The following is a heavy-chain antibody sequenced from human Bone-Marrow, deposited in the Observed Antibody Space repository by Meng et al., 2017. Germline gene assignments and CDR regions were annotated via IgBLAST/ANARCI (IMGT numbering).Heavy chain of an antibody. CDR2: ISGSGGST. J-gene: IGHJ3*02. Sequence: GGSLRLSCAASGFTFDDYGMSWVRQAPGKGLEWVSAISGSGGSTYYADSVKGRFTISRDNSKNTLYLQMNSLRAEDTAVYYCARGYSSSGYYKIDAFDIWGQGTMVTVSS. CDR3: ARGYSSSGYYKIDAFDI. V-gene: IGHV3-23*01. CDR1: GFTFDDYG. D-gene: IGHD3-22*01.